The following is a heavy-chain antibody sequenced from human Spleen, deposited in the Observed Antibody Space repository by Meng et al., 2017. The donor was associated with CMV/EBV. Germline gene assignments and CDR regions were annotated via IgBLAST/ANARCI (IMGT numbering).Heavy chain of an antibody. J-gene: IGHJ4*02. CDR3: ARDATSGSYYRGLF. D-gene: IGHD1-26*01. V-gene: IGHV3-7*01. CDR1: GFTFSSYW. CDR2: IKQDGSEK. Sequence: AASGFTFSSYWMTWVRQAPGKGLEWVANIKQDGSEKYYVDSVQGRFTISRDNAKNSLYLQMNSLRGDDTAVYYCARDATSGSYYRGLFWGQGTLVTVS.